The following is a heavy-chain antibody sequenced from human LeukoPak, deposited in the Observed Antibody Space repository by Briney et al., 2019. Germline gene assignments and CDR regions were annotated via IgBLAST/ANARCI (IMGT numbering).Heavy chain of an antibody. CDR2: ISGSGGST. Sequence: QSGGSLRLSCAASGFTFSSYAMSWVRQAPGKGLEWVSAISGSGGSTYYADSVKGRFTISRDNSKNTLYLQMNSLRAEDTAVYYCAKAPAATIHFDYWGQGTLVTVSS. J-gene: IGHJ4*02. D-gene: IGHD5-24*01. CDR3: AKAPAATIHFDY. V-gene: IGHV3-23*01. CDR1: GFTFSSYA.